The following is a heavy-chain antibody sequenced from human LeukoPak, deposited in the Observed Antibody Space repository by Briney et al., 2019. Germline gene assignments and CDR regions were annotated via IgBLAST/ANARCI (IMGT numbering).Heavy chain of an antibody. CDR2: ISWNSGSI. CDR3: ARGSGWFYFDY. D-gene: IGHD6-19*01. J-gene: IGHJ4*02. Sequence: GRSLRLSCAASGFTFDDYAMHWVRQAPGKGLEWVSGISWNSGSIGYADSVKGRFTISRDNAKNTLYLQMNSLRAEDTAVYYCARGSGWFYFDYWGQGTLVTVSS. CDR1: GFTFDDYA. V-gene: IGHV3-9*01.